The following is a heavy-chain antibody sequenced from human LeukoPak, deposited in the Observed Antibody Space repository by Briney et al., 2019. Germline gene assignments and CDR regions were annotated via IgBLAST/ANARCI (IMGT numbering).Heavy chain of an antibody. V-gene: IGHV4-59*01. D-gene: IGHD1-14*01. CDR3: ARATRHDAFDI. CDR1: GGSISSYY. CDR2: IYYSGST. J-gene: IGHJ3*02. Sequence: PSETLSLTCTVSGGSISSYYWSWIRQPPGKGLEWIGYIYYSGSTNYNPSLKSRVTISVDTSKNQFSLKLSSVTAADTAVYYCARATRHDAFDIWGQGTMVTVSS.